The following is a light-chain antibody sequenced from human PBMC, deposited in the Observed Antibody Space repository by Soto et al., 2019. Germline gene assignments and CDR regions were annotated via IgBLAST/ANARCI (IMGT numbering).Light chain of an antibody. Sequence: SALTQPRSVSGSPGQSVAISCTGSSSDVGSNNYVSWYQHHPGKAPKLMTYDVSKRPPGVPDRFSGSKSGNTATLTISGLQAEDDADYYCGSYGGSSTLAVFGGGTKVTVL. V-gene: IGLV2-11*01. J-gene: IGLJ2*01. CDR1: SSDVGSNNY. CDR2: DVS. CDR3: GSYGGSSTLAV.